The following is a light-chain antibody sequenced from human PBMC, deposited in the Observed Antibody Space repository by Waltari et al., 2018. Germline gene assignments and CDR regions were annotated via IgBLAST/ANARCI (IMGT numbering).Light chain of an antibody. Sequence: DIVMTQSPLSLPVTPGEPASIPCRSSQSLLHSNGYNYLVWYLQKPGQSPQLLIYLGSNRASGVPDRFSGSGSGTDFTLKISRVEAEDVGVYYCMQALQTPYTFGQGTKLEIK. CDR2: LGS. V-gene: IGKV2-28*01. CDR3: MQALQTPYT. J-gene: IGKJ2*01. CDR1: QSLLHSNGYNY.